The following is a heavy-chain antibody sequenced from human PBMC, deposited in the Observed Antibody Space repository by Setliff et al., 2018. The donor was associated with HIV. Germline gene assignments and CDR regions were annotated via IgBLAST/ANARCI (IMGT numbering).Heavy chain of an antibody. CDR2: IRSKAYGGTT. V-gene: IGHV3-49*04. CDR1: GFTFSSYW. CDR3: TSPNYYDSSGYYFDY. Sequence: PGGSLRLSCAASGFTFSSYWMSWVRQAPGKGLEWVGFIRSKAYGGTTEYAASVKVRFTISRDDSKSIAYLQMNSLKTEDTAVYYCTSPNYYDSSGYYFDYWGQGTLVTVSS. D-gene: IGHD3-22*01. J-gene: IGHJ4*02.